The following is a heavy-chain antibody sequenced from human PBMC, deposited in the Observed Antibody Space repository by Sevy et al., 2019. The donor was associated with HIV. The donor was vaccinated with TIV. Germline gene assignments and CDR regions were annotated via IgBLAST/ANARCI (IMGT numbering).Heavy chain of an antibody. CDR1: GFTFSSYA. CDR2: ISGSGYST. J-gene: IGHJ4*02. V-gene: IGHV3-23*01. D-gene: IGHD3-22*01. Sequence: GGSLRLSCAASGFTFSSYAMTWVRQAPGKGLEWLSGISGSGYSTYYADSVKGRFTISRDNSKNTLYLQMNSLRAEDTAVYYCAKEGGGYNYDSSGLFDYWGQGPLVTVSS. CDR3: AKEGGGYNYDSSGLFDY.